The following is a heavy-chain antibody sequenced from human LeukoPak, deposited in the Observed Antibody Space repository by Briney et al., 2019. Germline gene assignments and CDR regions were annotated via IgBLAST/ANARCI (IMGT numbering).Heavy chain of an antibody. CDR1: GGSISSGGYS. CDR3: ATWGLNNWFDP. Sequence: PSETLSLTCAVSGGSISSGGYSWSWIRQPPGKGLEWIGYIYHSGSTCYNPSLKSRVTISVDRSKNQFSLKLSSVTAADTAVYYCATWGLNNWFDPWGQGTLVTVSS. J-gene: IGHJ5*02. D-gene: IGHD3-16*01. CDR2: IYHSGST. V-gene: IGHV4-30-2*01.